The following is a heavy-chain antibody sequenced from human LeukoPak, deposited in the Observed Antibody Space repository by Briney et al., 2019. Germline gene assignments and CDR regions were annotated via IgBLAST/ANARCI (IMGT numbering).Heavy chain of an antibody. Sequence: ASVQVSCKASGYTFTGYYMQWVRQAAGQGLDWMEWINPNSGGTNYAQKFQGRVTMTRDTSISTAYMELSRLRSDDTAVYYCARDLKTVVAGLECADYWGQGTLVTVSS. D-gene: IGHD6-19*01. CDR3: ARDLKTVVAGLECADY. CDR2: INPNSGGT. J-gene: IGHJ4*02. V-gene: IGHV1-2*02. CDR1: GYTFTGYY.